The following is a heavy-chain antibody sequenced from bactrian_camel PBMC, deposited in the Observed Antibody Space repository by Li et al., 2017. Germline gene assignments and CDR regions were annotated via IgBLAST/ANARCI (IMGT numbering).Heavy chain of an antibody. CDR1: GYPYASSC. Sequence: HVQLVESGGGSVQAGGSLRLSCSTPGYPYASSCMGWYRQAQGNECELVPTSRSDGSTYYADSVKGRFTIPHDNAKNAVYLQMNSLKPEDTAVFFFKQKTA. J-gene: IGHJ7*01. V-gene: IGHV3S55*01. CDR2: SRSDGST.